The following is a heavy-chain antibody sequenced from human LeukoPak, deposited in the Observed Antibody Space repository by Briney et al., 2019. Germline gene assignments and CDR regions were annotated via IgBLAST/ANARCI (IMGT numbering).Heavy chain of an antibody. Sequence: PGGSLRLSCAASGFTVSSNYMSWVRQAPGKGLEWVSVIYSGGSTYYADSVKGRFTISRDNSKNTLYLQMNSLRAEDTAVYYCAGMVWRRRGNNGFTEGAQDYWGQGTLVTVSS. V-gene: IGHV3-66*01. CDR2: IYSGGST. CDR1: GFTVSSNY. CDR3: AGMVWRRRGNNGFTEGAQDY. D-gene: IGHD3-16*01. J-gene: IGHJ4*02.